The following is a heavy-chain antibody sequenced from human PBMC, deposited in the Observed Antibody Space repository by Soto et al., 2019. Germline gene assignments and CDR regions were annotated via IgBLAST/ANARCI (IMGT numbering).Heavy chain of an antibody. V-gene: IGHV4-59*01. CDR1: VGSISSYY. CDR3: ARARTSSAVDFDY. D-gene: IGHD6-19*01. Sequence: SETLSLTCTVSVGSISSYYWSWIRQPPGKGLEWIGYIYYTGNTNYNPSLKSRVTISVDTSKNQFFLKLTSLTAADTAVYYCARARTSSAVDFDYWGQGTLVT. CDR2: IYYTGNT. J-gene: IGHJ4*02.